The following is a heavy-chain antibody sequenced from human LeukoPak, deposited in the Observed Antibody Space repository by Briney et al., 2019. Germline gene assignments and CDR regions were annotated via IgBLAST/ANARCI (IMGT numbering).Heavy chain of an antibody. V-gene: IGHV1-46*01. CDR1: GYPFTSYY. Sequence: ASVKVSCKASGYPFTSYYMHWVRQAPGQGLEWMGIINPSGGSTSYAQKFQGRVTMTRDTSTSTVYMELSSLRSEDTAVYYCARESKVVPAAGYFDYWGQGTLVTASS. J-gene: IGHJ4*02. CDR2: INPSGGST. CDR3: ARESKVVPAAGYFDY. D-gene: IGHD2-2*01.